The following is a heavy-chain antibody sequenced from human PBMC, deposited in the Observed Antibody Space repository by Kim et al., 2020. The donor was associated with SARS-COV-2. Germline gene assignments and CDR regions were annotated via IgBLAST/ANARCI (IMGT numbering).Heavy chain of an antibody. CDR1: GGSFSGYY. J-gene: IGHJ4*02. CDR2: INHSGST. CDR3: AAPSIAARRFYY. D-gene: IGHD6-6*01. Sequence: SETLSLTCAVYGGSFSGYYWSWIRQPPGKGLEWVGEINHSGSTNYNPSLKSRVTISVDTSKNQFSLKLSSVTAADPAAYYCAAPSIAARRFYYWGQGTLV. V-gene: IGHV4-34*01.